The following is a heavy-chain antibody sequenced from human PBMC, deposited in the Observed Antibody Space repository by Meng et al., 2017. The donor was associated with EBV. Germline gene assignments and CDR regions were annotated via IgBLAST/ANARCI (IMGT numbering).Heavy chain of an antibody. CDR2: LIPMSDAP. CDR1: GGTFRSDA. V-gene: IGHV1-69*01. CDR3: ASESGRGFTPDY. Sequence: QLQLVQSGAEVKTSGSSVEVSCTTSGGTFRSDAISWVRQAPGQGLEWMGGLIPMSDAPHYAQKFQGRVTITADESTSTHYMDLSGLRSEDTAVYYCASESGRGFTPDYWGQGTLVTVSS. J-gene: IGHJ4*02. D-gene: IGHD3-10*01.